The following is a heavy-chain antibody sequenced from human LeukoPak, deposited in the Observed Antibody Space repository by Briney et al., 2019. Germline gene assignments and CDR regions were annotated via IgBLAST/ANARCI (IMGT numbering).Heavy chain of an antibody. CDR1: GYNFSTYG. Sequence: ASVTVSCKASGYNFSTYGISWVRQAPGQGLEWMGWISAYNGDTNYAQKVQGRLTMTTDTSTSTAYMELRSLRSDDSAVYYCARDMVGATRYHDYWGQGTLVTVSS. D-gene: IGHD1-26*01. J-gene: IGHJ4*02. CDR3: ARDMVGATRYHDY. V-gene: IGHV1-18*01. CDR2: ISAYNGDT.